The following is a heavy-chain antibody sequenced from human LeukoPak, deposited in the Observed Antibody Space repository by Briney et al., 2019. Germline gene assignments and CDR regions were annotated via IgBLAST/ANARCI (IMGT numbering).Heavy chain of an antibody. CDR3: ARAPNRAYYMDV. CDR1: GPTVSSNY. Sequence: PGGSLRLSCAVSGPTVSSNYMSWVRQAPGKGLEWVSVIYSGGTTYYAESVKGRSTISRDNSKNTLYLQMNSLRAEDTAVYYCARAPNRAYYMDVWGKGTTVTVSS. V-gene: IGHV3-53*01. CDR2: IYSGGTT. D-gene: IGHD7-27*01. J-gene: IGHJ6*03.